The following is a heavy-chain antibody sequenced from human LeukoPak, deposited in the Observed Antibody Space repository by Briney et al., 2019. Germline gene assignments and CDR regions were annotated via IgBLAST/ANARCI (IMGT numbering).Heavy chain of an antibody. CDR2: IYSGGST. V-gene: IGHV3-66*01. CDR1: GFTVRSNY. J-gene: IGHJ1*01. D-gene: IGHD3-22*01. CDR3: ARLNYYDSSGYQAAEYFQH. Sequence: GGSLRLSCAASGFTVRSNYMSWVRQAPGKGLEWVSIIYSGGSTYYADSVKGRFTISRDNSKNTLYLQMDSLRAEDTAVYYCARLNYYDSSGYQAAEYFQHWGQGTLVTVSS.